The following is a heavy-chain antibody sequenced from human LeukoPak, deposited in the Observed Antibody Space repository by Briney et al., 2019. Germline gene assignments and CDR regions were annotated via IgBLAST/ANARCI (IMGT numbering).Heavy chain of an antibody. J-gene: IGHJ5*02. CDR3: ARDLGIAAAATSLIDH. Sequence: ASVNVSCNASGYTFTVYYMLCVRQAPGQGLEWMGRINHNSGGTNHAQKFQGRVTITRDTSISTAYMELSSLRSDDTAVYYCARDLGIAAAATSLIDHWGQGTLVTVSS. CDR1: GYTFTVYY. D-gene: IGHD6-13*01. CDR2: INHNSGGT. V-gene: IGHV1-2*06.